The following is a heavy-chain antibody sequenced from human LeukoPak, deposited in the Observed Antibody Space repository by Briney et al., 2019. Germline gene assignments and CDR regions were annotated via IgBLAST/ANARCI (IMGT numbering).Heavy chain of an antibody. CDR1: GYSFTSYW. CDR3: ARGNAGLPDSNYNSFDY. D-gene: IGHD4-11*01. Sequence: GESLKISCKGSGYSFTSYWIGWVRQMPGKGLEWMGIIYPGDSDTRYSASFQGQVTISADKSISTAYLQWSSLKASDTAMYYCARGNAGLPDSNYNSFDYWGQGTLVTVSS. V-gene: IGHV5-51*01. CDR2: IYPGDSDT. J-gene: IGHJ4*02.